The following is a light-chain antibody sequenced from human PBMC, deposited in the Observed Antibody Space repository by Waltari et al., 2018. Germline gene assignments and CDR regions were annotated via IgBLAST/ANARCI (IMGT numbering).Light chain of an antibody. CDR3: SSYAGSNNFV. CDR2: EVS. J-gene: IGLJ1*01. V-gene: IGLV2-8*01. CDR1: CSDAGGYNF. Sequence: QSALTQPPSASGSPGQSVTISCTGTCSDAGGYNFVSWYQQHPGKAPKLMIYEVSKRPSGVPDRFSGSKSGNTASLTVSGLQAEDEADYYCSSYAGSNNFVFGTGTKVTVL.